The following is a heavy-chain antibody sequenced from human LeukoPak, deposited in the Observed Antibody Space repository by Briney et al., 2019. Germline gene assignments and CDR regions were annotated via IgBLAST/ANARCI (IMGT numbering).Heavy chain of an antibody. J-gene: IGHJ4*02. CDR3: ARTIAAAARFDY. CDR1: GFTFSSYS. V-gene: IGHV3-21*01. CDR2: ISSSSSYI. Sequence: PGGSLRLSCAASGFTFSSYSMNWVRRSPGKGLEWVSSISSSSSYIYYADSVKGRFTISRDNAKNSLYLQMNSLRAEDTAVYYCARTIAAAARFDYWGQGTLVTVSS. D-gene: IGHD6-13*01.